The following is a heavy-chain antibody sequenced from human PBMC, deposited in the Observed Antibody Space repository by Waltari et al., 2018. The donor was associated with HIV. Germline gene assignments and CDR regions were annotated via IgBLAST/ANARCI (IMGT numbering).Heavy chain of an antibody. J-gene: IGHJ6*02. CDR2: ISAYNGNT. CDR1: GYTFTSYG. V-gene: IGHV1-18*01. CDR3: ARAHPAAGTYYYYGMDV. Sequence: QVQLVQSGAEVKKPGASVKVSCKASGYTFTSYGISWVRQAPGQGLEWMGWISAYNGNTNYAQKLQGRVTMTTDTSTSTAYMELRSLRSDDTAVYYCARAHPAAGTYYYYGMDVWGQGTTVTVSS. D-gene: IGHD6-13*01.